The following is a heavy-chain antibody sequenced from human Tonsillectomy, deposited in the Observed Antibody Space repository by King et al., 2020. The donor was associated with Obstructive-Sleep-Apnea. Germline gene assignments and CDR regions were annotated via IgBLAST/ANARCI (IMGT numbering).Heavy chain of an antibody. CDR2: IYYSGST. J-gene: IGHJ4*02. D-gene: IGHD2-21*01. CDR3: ARGRRGGDYYFDY. CDR1: GGAISSSSYY. Sequence: HLQLQESGPGLVKPSETLSLTCTVSGGAISSSSYYWGWIRQPPGKGLEWIGGIYYSGSTYYNPSLKSLVTISVDTSKNQFSLKLNSVTAADTAVYYCARGRRGGDYYFDYWGQGTLVTVSS. V-gene: IGHV4-39*07.